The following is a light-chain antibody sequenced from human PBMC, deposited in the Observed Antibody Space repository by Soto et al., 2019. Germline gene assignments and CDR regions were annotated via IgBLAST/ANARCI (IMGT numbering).Light chain of an antibody. J-gene: IGKJ2*01. CDR3: QQYGDSPPT. V-gene: IGKV3-20*01. Sequence: IVLTQSPGTLSLSPGERATLSCRASQSVSSAFFAWYQQKPGQPLRLLIYAAASRATGIPDRFSGSGSATDFTLTISRLEPEDFAEYYCQQYGDSPPTFGRGTK. CDR2: AAA. CDR1: QSVSSAF.